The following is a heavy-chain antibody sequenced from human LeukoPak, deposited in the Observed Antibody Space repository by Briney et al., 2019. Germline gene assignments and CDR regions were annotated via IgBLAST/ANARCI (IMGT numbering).Heavy chain of an antibody. D-gene: IGHD1-26*01. Sequence: SETLSLTCTVSGGSVSSYYWSLIRQPPGKGLEWIGYMYYGGSTNYNPSLKSRVTISVDTSKNQFSLKLSSVTAADTAVYYCARVYEGGAEGDWFDPWGQGTLVTVSS. CDR3: ARVYEGGAEGDWFDP. J-gene: IGHJ5*02. CDR2: MYYGGST. V-gene: IGHV4-59*02. CDR1: GGSVSSYY.